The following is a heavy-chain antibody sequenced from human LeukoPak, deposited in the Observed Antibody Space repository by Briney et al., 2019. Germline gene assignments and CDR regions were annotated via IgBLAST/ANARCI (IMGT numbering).Heavy chain of an antibody. D-gene: IGHD5-18*01. Sequence: ASVKVSCKASGYTFIDYYMHWVRQAPGQGLEWMGRINPNSGGTNYAQKFQGRVTITADESTSTAYMELSSLRSEDTAVYYCARARRYSYGSLAYYYYGMDVWGQGTTVTVSS. CDR2: INPNSGGT. CDR3: ARARRYSYGSLAYYYYGMDV. V-gene: IGHV1-2*06. CDR1: GYTFIDYY. J-gene: IGHJ6*02.